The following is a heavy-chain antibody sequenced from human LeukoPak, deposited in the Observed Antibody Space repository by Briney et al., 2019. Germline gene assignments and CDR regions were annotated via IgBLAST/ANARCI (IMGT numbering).Heavy chain of an antibody. CDR1: GFTFSSHG. Sequence: GRSLRLSCAASGFTFSSHGMHWFRQAPGKGLERVAAIWYDGSNKYYADSVKGRFTISRDNSKNTLYLPMNSLRAEDTAVYYCASEGRYCSSTSCRDYYHTSGLDYWGQGTLVTVSS. V-gene: IGHV3-33*01. CDR2: IWYDGSNK. J-gene: IGHJ4*02. CDR3: ASEGRYCSSTSCRDYYHTSGLDY. D-gene: IGHD2-2*01.